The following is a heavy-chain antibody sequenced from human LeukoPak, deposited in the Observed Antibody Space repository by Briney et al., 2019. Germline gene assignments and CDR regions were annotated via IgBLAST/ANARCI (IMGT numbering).Heavy chain of an antibody. J-gene: IGHJ4*02. CDR3: ARWYSSGWAFNY. CDR1: GGSFSGYY. CDR2: INHSGST. D-gene: IGHD6-19*01. V-gene: IGHV4-34*01. Sequence: SETLSLTCAVYGGSFSGYYWSWIRQPPGKGLEWIGEINHSGSTNYNPSLKSRVTISVDTSKNQFSLKLSSVTAADTAVYYCARWYSSGWAFNYWGQGTLVTVSS.